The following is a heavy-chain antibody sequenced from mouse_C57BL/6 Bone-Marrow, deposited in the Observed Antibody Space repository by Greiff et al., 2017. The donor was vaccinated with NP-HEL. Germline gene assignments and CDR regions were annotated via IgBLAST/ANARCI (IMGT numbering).Heavy chain of an antibody. CDR3: AISPFTPRSYWYFDV. Sequence: QVQLQQSGPELVKPGASVKISCKASGYAFSSSWMNWVKQRPGKGLEWIGRIYPGDGDTKYNGKFKGKATLTADKSSSTAYMQLSSLTSEDSAVYFCAISPFTPRSYWYFDVWGTGTTVTVSS. CDR2: IYPGDGDT. V-gene: IGHV1-82*01. D-gene: IGHD1-1*01. CDR1: GYAFSSSW. J-gene: IGHJ1*03.